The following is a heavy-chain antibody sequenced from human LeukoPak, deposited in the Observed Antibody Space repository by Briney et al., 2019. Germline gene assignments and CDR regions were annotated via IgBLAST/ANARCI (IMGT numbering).Heavy chain of an antibody. D-gene: IGHD4-17*01. Sequence: GSSVKVSCKASGGTFSSYAISWVRQAPGQGLEWMGRIIPILGIANYAQKFQGRVTITADKSTSTAYMELSSLRSEDTAVYYCARDGTTVTHSHWGQGTLVTVSS. CDR1: GGTFSSYA. CDR3: ARDGTTVTHSH. J-gene: IGHJ4*02. CDR2: IIPILGIA. V-gene: IGHV1-69*04.